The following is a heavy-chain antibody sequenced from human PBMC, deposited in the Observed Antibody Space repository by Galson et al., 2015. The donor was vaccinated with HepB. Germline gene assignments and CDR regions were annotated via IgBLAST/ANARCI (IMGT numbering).Heavy chain of an antibody. D-gene: IGHD5-24*01. CDR2: SNSDGSST. V-gene: IGHV3-74*01. Sequence: SLGLSCAASGFAFSSYWMHGVRQAPGEGLVWVSRSNSDGSSTSYADAVKGRFTISRDNAKNTLYLQMNSLRAEDTAVYYCARQKGGWLQWSEGADYWGQGTLVTVSS. J-gene: IGHJ4*02. CDR3: ARQKGGWLQWSEGADY. CDR1: GFAFSSYW.